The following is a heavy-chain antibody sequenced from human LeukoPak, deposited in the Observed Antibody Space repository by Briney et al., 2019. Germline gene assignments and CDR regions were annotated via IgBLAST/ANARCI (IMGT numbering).Heavy chain of an antibody. V-gene: IGHV3-33*01. CDR2: IWYDGSNK. CDR1: GFTFSSYG. CDR3: ARDCSTMVRGVNY. D-gene: IGHD3-10*01. J-gene: IGHJ4*02. Sequence: GGSLRLSCAASGFTFSSYGMHWVRQAPGKGLEWVAVIWYDGSNKYYADSVKGRLTISRDNSKNTLYLQMNSLRAEDTAVYYCARDCSTMVRGVNYWGRGTLVTVSS.